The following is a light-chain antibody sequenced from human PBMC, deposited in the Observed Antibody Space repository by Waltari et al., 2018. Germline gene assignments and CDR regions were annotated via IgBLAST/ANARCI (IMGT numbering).Light chain of an antibody. CDR1: QSVLYSSNNKNY. CDR2: WAS. V-gene: IGKV4-1*01. J-gene: IGKJ1*01. Sequence: DIVMTQSPDSLAVSLGERATINYKSSQSVLYSSNNKNYLAWYQQKPGQPPKLLIYWASTRESGVPDRFSGSGSETDFTLTISSLQAEDVAVYYCQQYSSIPRTFGQGTKVEIK. CDR3: QQYSSIPRT.